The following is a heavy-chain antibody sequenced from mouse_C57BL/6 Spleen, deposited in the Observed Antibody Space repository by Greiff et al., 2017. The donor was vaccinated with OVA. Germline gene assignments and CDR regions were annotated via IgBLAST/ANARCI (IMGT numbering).Heavy chain of an antibody. D-gene: IGHD2-2*01. CDR3: ARGGYDAWFAY. J-gene: IGHJ3*01. CDR1: GYAFTNYL. CDR2: INPGSGGN. V-gene: IGHV1-54*01. Sequence: VQLQQSGAELVRPGTSVKVSCKASGYAFTNYLIEWVKQRPGQGLEWIGVINPGSGGNNYNEKFKGKATLTADKSSSTAYMQRSSLTSEDSAVYFCARGGYDAWFAYWGQGTLVTVSA.